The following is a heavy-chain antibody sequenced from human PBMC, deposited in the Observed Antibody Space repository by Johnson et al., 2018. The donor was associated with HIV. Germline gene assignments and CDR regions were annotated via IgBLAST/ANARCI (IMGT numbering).Heavy chain of an antibody. Sequence: EVQLVESGGGVVRPGGSLRVSCTASGFTFDEYGMSWVRQAPGKGLEWVSGITWNGGTTGYADSVKGRFLISRDNAKNSLYLQMSRLRAEDTALYYCARVLGRWAVTTDDGLDIWGQGTMVTVSS. J-gene: IGHJ3*02. CDR2: ITWNGGTT. D-gene: IGHD4-17*01. V-gene: IGHV3-20*04. CDR3: ARVLGRWAVTTDDGLDI. CDR1: GFTFDEYG.